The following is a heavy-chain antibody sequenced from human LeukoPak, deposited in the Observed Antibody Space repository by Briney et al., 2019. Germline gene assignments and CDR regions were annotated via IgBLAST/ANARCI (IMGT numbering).Heavy chain of an antibody. CDR3: ARDLTPDSGSYFGGSDY. Sequence: ASVKVSCKASGYTFTSYDINWVRQATGQGLEWMGWMNPNSGNTGYAQKFQGRVTMTRDTSISTAYMELSRLRSDDTAVYYCARDLTPDSGSYFGGSDYWGQGTLVTVSS. CDR1: GYTFTSYD. J-gene: IGHJ4*02. CDR2: MNPNSGNT. V-gene: IGHV1-8*01. D-gene: IGHD3-10*01.